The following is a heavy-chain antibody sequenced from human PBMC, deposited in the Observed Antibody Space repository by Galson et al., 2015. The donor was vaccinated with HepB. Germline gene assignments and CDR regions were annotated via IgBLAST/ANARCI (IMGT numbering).Heavy chain of an antibody. CDR1: GFTFSSYG. D-gene: IGHD2-2*01. CDR3: AKVKVVVPAAEAELDY. V-gene: IGHV3-30*18. CDR2: ISYDGSNK. J-gene: IGHJ4*02. Sequence: SLRLSCAASGFTFSSYGMHWVRQAPGKGLEWVAVISYDGSNKYYADSVKGRFTISRDNSKNTLYLQMNSLRAEDTAVYYCAKVKVVVPAAEAELDYWGQGTLVTVSS.